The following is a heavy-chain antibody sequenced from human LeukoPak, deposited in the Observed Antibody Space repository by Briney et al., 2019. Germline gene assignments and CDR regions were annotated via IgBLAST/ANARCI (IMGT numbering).Heavy chain of an antibody. V-gene: IGHV3-21*01. CDR2: IGISSNKI. Sequence: GGSLRLSCAASGFTLRSYTMNWVRQAPGKGLEWVSSIGISSNKIYYADSVKGRFIISRDNAKNSVYLQMNSLRAEDTAVYYCARDLYEVTEPLVDYWGQGTLVTVSS. J-gene: IGHJ4*02. CDR1: GFTLRSYT. CDR3: ARDLYEVTEPLVDY. D-gene: IGHD2-21*02.